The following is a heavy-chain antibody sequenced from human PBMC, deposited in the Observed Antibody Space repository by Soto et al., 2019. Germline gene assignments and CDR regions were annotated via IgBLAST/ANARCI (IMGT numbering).Heavy chain of an antibody. CDR3: ASVGRSGWYTPFDY. CDR2: INPNSGGT. J-gene: IGHJ4*02. CDR1: GYTFTDYY. V-gene: IGHV1-2*02. Sequence: GASVKVSCKASGYTFTDYYMHWVRQAPGQGLEWMGWINPNSGGTNYAQKFQGRVTMTGDPSISTAYMELSSLRSDDTAVYYCASVGRSGWYTPFDYWGPGIPVTRLL. D-gene: IGHD6-19*01.